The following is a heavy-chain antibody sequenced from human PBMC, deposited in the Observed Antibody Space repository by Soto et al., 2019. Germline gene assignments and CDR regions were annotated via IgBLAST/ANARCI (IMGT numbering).Heavy chain of an antibody. CDR3: ARMTLRFFDY. CDR2: IYYSGST. Sequence: SETLSLTCTFSGCSISSYYWSLIRQPPGKGLEWIGYIYYSGSTNYNPSLKSRVTISVDTSKNQFSLKLSSVTAADTAVYYCARMTLRFFDYWGQGTLVTVSS. CDR1: GCSISSYY. V-gene: IGHV4-59*01. D-gene: IGHD3-3*01. J-gene: IGHJ4*02.